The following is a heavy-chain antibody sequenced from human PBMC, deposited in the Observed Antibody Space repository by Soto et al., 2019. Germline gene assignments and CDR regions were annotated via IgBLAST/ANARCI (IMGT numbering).Heavy chain of an antibody. D-gene: IGHD2-15*01. J-gene: IGHJ4*02. V-gene: IGHV3-7*01. CDR3: ARHGKDIVVVVAATSYFDY. Sequence: VQLVESGGGLVEPGGSLRLSCAASGFTFSSYWMSWVRQAPGKGLEWVANIKQDGSEKYYVDSVKGRFTISRDNAKNSLYLQMNSLRAEDTAVYYCARHGKDIVVVVAATSYFDYWGQGTLVTVSS. CDR1: GFTFSSYW. CDR2: IKQDGSEK.